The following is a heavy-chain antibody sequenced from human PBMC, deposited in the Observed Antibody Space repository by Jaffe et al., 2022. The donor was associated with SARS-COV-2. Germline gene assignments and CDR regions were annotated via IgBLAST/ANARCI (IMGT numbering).Heavy chain of an antibody. Sequence: EVQLVESGGGLVQPGGSLRLSCAASGFTFSSYWMSWVRQAPGKGLEWVANIKQDGSEKYYVDSVKGRFTISRDNAKNSLYLQMNSLRAEDTAVYYCARDPLGETYGSGRDAFDIWGQGTMVTVSS. CDR1: GFTFSSYW. J-gene: IGHJ3*02. CDR2: IKQDGSEK. V-gene: IGHV3-7*01. CDR3: ARDPLGETYGSGRDAFDI. D-gene: IGHD3-10*01.